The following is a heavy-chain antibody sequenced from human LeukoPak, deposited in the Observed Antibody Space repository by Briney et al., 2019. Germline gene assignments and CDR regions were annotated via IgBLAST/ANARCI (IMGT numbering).Heavy chain of an antibody. D-gene: IGHD2-8*01. CDR2: ISSSSSTI. J-gene: IGHJ3*02. CDR3: AGVGGDCSNGVCPLSHGFDI. V-gene: IGHV3-48*02. CDR1: GFTFSSYS. Sequence: PGGSLRLSCAASGFTFSSYSMNWVRQAPGKGLEWVSYISSSSSTIYYADSVKGRFTISRDNAKNSLYLQMNSLRDEDTAVYYCAGVGGDCSNGVCPLSHGFDIWGQGTMVTVSS.